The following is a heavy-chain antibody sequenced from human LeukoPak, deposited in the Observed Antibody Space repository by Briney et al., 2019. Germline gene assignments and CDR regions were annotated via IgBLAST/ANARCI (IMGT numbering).Heavy chain of an antibody. CDR3: AKDWEYYDSSGYKSFAEYFQH. J-gene: IGHJ1*01. CDR2: IGGSGGST. D-gene: IGHD3-22*01. CDR1: GFTFSSYA. Sequence: PGRSLRLSCAASGFTFSSYAMSWVRQAPGKGLEWISSIGGSGGSTYYADSVRGRFTISRDNSKNTLYLQMNSLKAEDTALYYCAKDWEYYDSSGYKSFAEYFQHWGQGTVVTVSS. V-gene: IGHV3-23*01.